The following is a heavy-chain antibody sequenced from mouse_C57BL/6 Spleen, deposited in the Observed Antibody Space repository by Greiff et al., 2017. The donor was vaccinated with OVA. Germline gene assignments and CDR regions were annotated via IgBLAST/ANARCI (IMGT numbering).Heavy chain of an antibody. Sequence: VKLMESGAELVKPGASVKISCKASGYAFSSYWMNWVKQRPGKGLEWIGQIYPGDGDTNYNGKFKGKATLTADKSSSTAYMQLSSLTSEDSAVYFCARGGDYGMAYWGQGTLVTVSA. CDR2: IYPGDGDT. V-gene: IGHV1-80*01. J-gene: IGHJ3*01. CDR1: GYAFSSYW. CDR3: ARGGDYGMAY. D-gene: IGHD1-1*01.